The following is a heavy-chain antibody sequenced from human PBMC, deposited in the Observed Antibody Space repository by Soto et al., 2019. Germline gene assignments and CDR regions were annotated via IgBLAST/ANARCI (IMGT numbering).Heavy chain of an antibody. J-gene: IGHJ4*02. CDR1: GFTFSSYS. Sequence: GGSLRLSCAASGFTFSSYSMNWVRQAPGKGLEWVSSISSSSSYIYYADSVKGRFTISRDNAKNSLYLQMNSLRAEDTAVYYCARPPSSATRARGNYWGQGTLVTVSS. V-gene: IGHV3-21*01. CDR2: ISSSSSYI. D-gene: IGHD2-15*01. CDR3: ARPPSSATRARGNY.